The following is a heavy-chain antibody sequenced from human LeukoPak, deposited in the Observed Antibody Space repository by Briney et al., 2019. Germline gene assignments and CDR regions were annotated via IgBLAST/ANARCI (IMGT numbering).Heavy chain of an antibody. J-gene: IGHJ3*02. CDR1: GYTFTCYY. V-gene: IGHV1-2*02. D-gene: IGHD3-16*01. Sequence: GASVKVSCKVSGYTFTCYYIHWVRQAPGQGLEWMGWINPNSGDTNYPQKFQGRVTMTRDTSVSTAYMELSRLRSDDTAVYYCARDPRLGPTNAFDIWGQGTMVTVSS. CDR3: ARDPRLGPTNAFDI. CDR2: INPNSGDT.